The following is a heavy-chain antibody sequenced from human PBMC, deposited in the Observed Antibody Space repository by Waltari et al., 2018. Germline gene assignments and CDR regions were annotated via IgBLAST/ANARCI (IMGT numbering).Heavy chain of an antibody. J-gene: IGHJ4*02. D-gene: IGHD3-3*01. V-gene: IGHV3-74*01. CDR2: INTNGGTT. Sequence: EMQLVESGGGLVQPGGSLRLSGEASGFGCGDSGMPWVRQAPGGGLVWVARINTNGGTTNYADSVTGRFTISRDNPKNMLYLQMDSLGAQDTAVYYCVKEGVAPGGSDFFDHWGQGTLVTVSP. CDR3: VKEGVAPGGSDFFDH. CDR1: GFGCGDSG.